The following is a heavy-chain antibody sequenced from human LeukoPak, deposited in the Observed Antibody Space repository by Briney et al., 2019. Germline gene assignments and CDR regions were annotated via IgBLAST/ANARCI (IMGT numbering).Heavy chain of an antibody. CDR2: INHSGST. D-gene: IGHD3-3*01. CDR3: ARRPGTILDS. V-gene: IGHV4-34*01. CDR1: GGSFSGYY. Sequence: SETLSPTCAVYGGSFSGYYWSWIRQPPGKGLEWTGEINHSGSTNYNPSLKSRVTLSVDTSKNQFSLKLSSVTAADTAVYYCARRPGTILDSWGQGTLVTVSS. J-gene: IGHJ4*02.